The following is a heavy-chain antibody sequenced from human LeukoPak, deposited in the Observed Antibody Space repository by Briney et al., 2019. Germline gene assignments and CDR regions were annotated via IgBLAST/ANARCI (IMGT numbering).Heavy chain of an antibody. V-gene: IGHV3-53*01. J-gene: IGHJ5*02. CDR3: ARDFLRSDGWFDP. CDR2: IYSGGST. D-gene: IGHD5-24*01. Sequence: GGSLRLSCAASGVTVSSKYINWVRQAPGKGLEWVSVIYSGGSTYYADSVKGRFTISRDNSKNTLYLQMNSLRAEDTAVYYCARDFLRSDGWFDPWGQGTLVTVSS. CDR1: GVTVSSKY.